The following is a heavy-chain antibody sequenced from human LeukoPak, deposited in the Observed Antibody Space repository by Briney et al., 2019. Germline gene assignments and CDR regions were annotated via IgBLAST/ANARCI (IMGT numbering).Heavy chain of an antibody. CDR2: INPNSGGT. J-gene: IGHJ3*01. Sequence: ASVKVSCKASGYTFTGSYMHWVQQAPGQGLKGMGPINPNSGGTNYAQKFQGRVTMTRDTSISTAYMELSRLRSDDTVVYYCTRVYYDRNYEGDNEAFDLWDQGKMVTVSS. CDR3: TRVYYDRNYEGDNEAFDL. V-gene: IGHV1-2*05. CDR1: GYTFTGSY. D-gene: IGHD4-11*01.